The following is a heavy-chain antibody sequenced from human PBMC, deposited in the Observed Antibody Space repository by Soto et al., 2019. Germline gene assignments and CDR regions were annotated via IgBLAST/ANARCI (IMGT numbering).Heavy chain of an antibody. CDR1: GFTFSSYW. Sequence: GGSLRLSCAASGFTFSSYWMSWVRQAPGKGLEWVANIKQDGSEKYYVDSVKGRFTISRDNAKNSLYLQMNSLRAEDTAVYYCARNGGRPINDYGDYYGVNDAFDIWGQGTMVTVSS. J-gene: IGHJ3*02. CDR3: ARNGGRPINDYGDYYGVNDAFDI. CDR2: IKQDGSEK. D-gene: IGHD4-17*01. V-gene: IGHV3-7*01.